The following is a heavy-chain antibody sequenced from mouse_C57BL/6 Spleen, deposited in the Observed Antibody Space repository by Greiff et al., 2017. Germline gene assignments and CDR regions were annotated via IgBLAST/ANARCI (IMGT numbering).Heavy chain of an antibody. CDR3: ARRLLRSFDY. V-gene: IGHV1-64*01. Sequence: QVQLQQPGAELVKPGASVKLSCKASGYTFTSYWMHWVKQRPGQGLEWIGMIHPNSGSTNYNEKFKSKATLTVEKSSSTAYMQLSSLTSEDSAVYYCARRLLRSFDYWGQGTTLTVSS. CDR1: GYTFTSYW. J-gene: IGHJ2*01. CDR2: IHPNSGST. D-gene: IGHD1-1*01.